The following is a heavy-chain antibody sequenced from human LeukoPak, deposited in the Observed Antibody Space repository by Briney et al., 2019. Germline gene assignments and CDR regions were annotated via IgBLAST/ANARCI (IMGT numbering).Heavy chain of an antibody. Sequence: HPGGSLRLPCAASGFTFSSYEMNWVRQAPGKGLYWVSYISSSGSTIYYADSVKGRFTISRDNAKNSLYLQMNSLRAEDTAVYYYARSLRRYYYDSSGYYGNFDYWGQGTLVTVSS. D-gene: IGHD3-22*01. J-gene: IGHJ4*02. CDR2: ISSSGSTI. CDR3: ARSLRRYYYDSSGYYGNFDY. V-gene: IGHV3-48*03. CDR1: GFTFSSYE.